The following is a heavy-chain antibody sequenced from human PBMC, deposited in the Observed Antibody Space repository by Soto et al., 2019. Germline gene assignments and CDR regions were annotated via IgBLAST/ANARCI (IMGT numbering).Heavy chain of an antibody. J-gene: IGHJ6*02. D-gene: IGHD2-2*01. V-gene: IGHV4-39*01. CDR3: ARLHGYCISSSCHGHYAMDV. CDR1: SASISSSSYT. CDR2: IYYSGIT. Sequence: QLQLQESGPGLVKPSETLSLTCTVSSASISSSSYTWGWIRQPPGKGLEGIGRIYYSGITYYNPSLNSRVTVSVDTSKNQFSLKVTSVTAADTAVYYCARLHGYCISSSCHGHYAMDVWGQGTTVTVSS.